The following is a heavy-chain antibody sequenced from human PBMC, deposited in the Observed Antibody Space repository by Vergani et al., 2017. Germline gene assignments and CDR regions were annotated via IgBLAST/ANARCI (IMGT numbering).Heavy chain of an antibody. Sequence: VQLVESGGGVVQPGRSLRLSCVASGFTFSHYAMHWVRQAPGEGLEWLAVITFDGDHQYSADSVKGRFTVSRDNSRNTLFLEMNSLRPEDTGVYYCARDLNSGWNTYHSGSGYDSKLALDYWGQGTRVTVSS. V-gene: IGHV3-30-3*01. CDR1: GFTFSHYA. J-gene: IGHJ4*02. D-gene: IGHD2-15*01. CDR2: ITFDGDHQ. CDR3: ARDLNSGWNTYHSGSGYDSKLALDY.